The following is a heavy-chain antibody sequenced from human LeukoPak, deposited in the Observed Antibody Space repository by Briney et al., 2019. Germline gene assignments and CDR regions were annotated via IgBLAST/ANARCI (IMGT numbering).Heavy chain of an antibody. CDR1: GFTSSSYA. CDR3: ARGRAAGTFLSLDAFDI. Sequence: GGSLRLSCAASGFTSSSYAMHWVRQAPGKGLEWVAVISYDGSNKYYADSVKGRFTISRDNSKNTLYLQMSSLRAEDTAVYLCARGRAAGTFLSLDAFDIWGQGTMVTVSS. V-gene: IGHV3-30-3*01. J-gene: IGHJ3*02. D-gene: IGHD3-10*01. CDR2: ISYDGSNK.